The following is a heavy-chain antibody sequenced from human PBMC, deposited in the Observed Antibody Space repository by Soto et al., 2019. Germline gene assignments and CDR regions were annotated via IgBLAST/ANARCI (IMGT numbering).Heavy chain of an antibody. CDR2: INHSGST. Sequence: QVQLQQWGAGLLKPSETLSLTCAVYGGSFSGYYWSWIRQPPGKGLEWIGDINHSGSTNYNPSLKRRVTISVHTSKNQFSLKLSSVTAADTAVYYCARGRRGYSYGYCDYWGQGTLVTVSS. CDR1: GGSFSGYY. J-gene: IGHJ4*02. CDR3: ARGRRGYSYGYCDY. D-gene: IGHD5-18*01. V-gene: IGHV4-34*01.